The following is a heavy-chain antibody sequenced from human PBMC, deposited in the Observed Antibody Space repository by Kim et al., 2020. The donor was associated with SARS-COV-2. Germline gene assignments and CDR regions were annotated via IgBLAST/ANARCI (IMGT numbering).Heavy chain of an antibody. CDR2: IYHSGST. CDR1: GGSISSSNW. CDR3: ARDLGYYGSGSSSPYGMDV. Sequence: SETLSLTCAVSGGSISSSNWWSWVRQPPGKGLEWIGEIYHSGSTNYNPSLKSRVTISVDKSKNQFSLKLSSVTAADTAVYYCARDLGYYGSGSSSPYGMDVWGQGTTVTVSS. D-gene: IGHD3-10*01. V-gene: IGHV4-4*02. J-gene: IGHJ6*02.